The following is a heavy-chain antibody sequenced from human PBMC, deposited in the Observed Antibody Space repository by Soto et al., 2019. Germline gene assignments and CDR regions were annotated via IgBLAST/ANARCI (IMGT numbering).Heavy chain of an antibody. CDR1: GHSFTSYW. Sequence: PGESLKISCKGSGHSFTSYWIGWVRQMPGKGLEWMGIIYPGDSDTRYSPSFQGQVTISADKSISTAYLQWSSLRASDTAMYYCATTGKVVAARSYYYYYGMDVWGQGTTVTVSS. J-gene: IGHJ6*02. CDR2: IYPGDSDT. D-gene: IGHD2-15*01. V-gene: IGHV5-51*01. CDR3: ATTGKVVAARSYYYYYGMDV.